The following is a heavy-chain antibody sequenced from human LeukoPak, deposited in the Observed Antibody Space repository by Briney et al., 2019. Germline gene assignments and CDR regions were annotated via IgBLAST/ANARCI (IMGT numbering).Heavy chain of an antibody. D-gene: IGHD2/OR15-2a*01. V-gene: IGHV5-51*01. CDR3: AREGPNIAEDY. CDR1: GYNFPNFW. J-gene: IGHJ4*02. Sequence: HGESLKISCEGSGYNFPNFWIGWVRQMPGKGLEWVAFIFPDDSDTRYSPSFQGQVTLSADKSISTAYLQWSSLKASDTAMYYCAREGPNIAEDYWGQGTLVTVSS. CDR2: IFPDDSDT.